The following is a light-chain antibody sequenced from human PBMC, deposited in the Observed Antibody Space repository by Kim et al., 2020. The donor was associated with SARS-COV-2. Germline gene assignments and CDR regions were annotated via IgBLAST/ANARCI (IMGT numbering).Light chain of an antibody. Sequence: VSPGQTASVTCSGDFLGDKYVCWYQQRPGQSPVLIIYQDHRRPSGIPERFSGSNSGNTATLTISGTQAMDEADYYCQAWDSSTAYVFGTGTKVTVL. CDR1: FLGDKY. CDR3: QAWDSSTAYV. V-gene: IGLV3-1*01. J-gene: IGLJ1*01. CDR2: QDH.